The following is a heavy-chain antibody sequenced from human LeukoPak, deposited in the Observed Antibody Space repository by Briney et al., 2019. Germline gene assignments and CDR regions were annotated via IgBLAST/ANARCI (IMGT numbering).Heavy chain of an antibody. CDR1: GYTFTGYY. J-gene: IGHJ4*02. Sequence: ASVKVSCKASGYTFTGYYMHWVRQAPGQGLEWMGWINPNSGGTNYAQKLQGRVTMTTDTSTSTAYMELRSLRSDDTAVYYCARTGGSGSYYNVIFYWGQGTLVTVSS. V-gene: IGHV1-2*02. D-gene: IGHD3-10*01. CDR2: INPNSGGT. CDR3: ARTGGSGSYYNVIFY.